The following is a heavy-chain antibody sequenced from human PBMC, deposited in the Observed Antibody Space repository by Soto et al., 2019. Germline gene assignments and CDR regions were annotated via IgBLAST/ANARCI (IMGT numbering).Heavy chain of an antibody. Sequence: GGSLRLSCAASGFTFSSYAMSWVRQAPGKGLEWVSAISGSGGSTYYADSVKGRFTISRDNSKDTLYLQMNSLRAEDTAVYYCAIHRIFTGYGIPTNWFDPWGQGTLVTVSS. J-gene: IGHJ5*02. CDR3: AIHRIFTGYGIPTNWFDP. CDR2: ISGSGGST. V-gene: IGHV3-23*01. CDR1: GFTFSSYA. D-gene: IGHD3-9*01.